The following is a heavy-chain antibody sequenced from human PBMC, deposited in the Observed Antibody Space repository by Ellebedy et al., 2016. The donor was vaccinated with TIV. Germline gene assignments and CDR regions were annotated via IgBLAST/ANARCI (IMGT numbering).Heavy chain of an antibody. Sequence: PGGSLRLSCEASGFTFSNYAMCWVRQAPGMGLEWVSTINGYTTYYADSVRGRLTISRDNSMTTLSLEMNSLRAEDTAVYYCARDLDKTSGWYGGAAYWGQGTLVTVSS. D-gene: IGHD6-19*01. CDR1: GFTFSNYA. CDR3: ARDLDKTSGWYGGAAY. CDR2: INGYTT. J-gene: IGHJ4*02. V-gene: IGHV3-23*01.